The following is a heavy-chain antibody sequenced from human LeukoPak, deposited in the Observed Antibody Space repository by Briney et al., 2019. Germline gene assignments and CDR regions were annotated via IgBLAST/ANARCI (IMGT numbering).Heavy chain of an antibody. CDR3: ARGPRSVVTGNYYGMDV. J-gene: IGHJ6*02. V-gene: IGHV7-4-1*02. Sequence: ASVKVSCKASGYTFTSYAMNWVRQAPGQGLEWMGWINTNTGNPTYAQGFTGRFVFSLDTSVSTAYLQISSLKAEDTAAYYCARGPRSVVTGNYYGMDVWGQGTTVTVSS. D-gene: IGHD4-23*01. CDR2: INTNTGNP. CDR1: GYTFTSYA.